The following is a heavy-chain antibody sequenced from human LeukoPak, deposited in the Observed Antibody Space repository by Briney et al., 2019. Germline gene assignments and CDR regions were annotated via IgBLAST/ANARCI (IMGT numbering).Heavy chain of an antibody. V-gene: IGHV1-69*13. CDR2: IIPIFGTA. J-gene: IGHJ6*02. CDR1: GGTFSSYA. D-gene: IGHD3-10*01. Sequence: ASVKVSCKASGGTFSSYAISWVRQAPGQGLEWMGGIIPIFGTANYAQKFQGRVTITADESTSTAYMELSSLRSEDTAVYYCARDGRITMVRGVMDVWGQGTTVTVSS. CDR3: ARDGRITMVRGVMDV.